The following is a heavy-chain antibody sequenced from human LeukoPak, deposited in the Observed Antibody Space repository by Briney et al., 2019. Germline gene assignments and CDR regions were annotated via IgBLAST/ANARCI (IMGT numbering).Heavy chain of an antibody. CDR2: IVVGSGDT. D-gene: IGHD3-22*01. CDR3: AADPSYSSGYRYYFDY. J-gene: IGHJ4*02. Sequence: TSVTVSFKASGFTFASSIIQWVRQARGQRLEWIGWIVVGSGDTIYAQRFQERVTITRDMSTSTAYMELSSLRSEDTAVYYCAADPSYSSGYRYYFDYWGQGTLVTVSS. CDR1: GFTFASSI. V-gene: IGHV1-58*02.